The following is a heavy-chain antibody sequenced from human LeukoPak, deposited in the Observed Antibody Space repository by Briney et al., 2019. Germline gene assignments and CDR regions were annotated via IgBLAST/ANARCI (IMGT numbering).Heavy chain of an antibody. Sequence: SETLSLTCTVSGGSISSHYWSWIRQPPGKGLEWIGEINHSGSTNYNPSLKSRVTISVDTSKNQFSLKLSSVTAADTAVYYCARGLRLLVVWGQGTTVTVSS. D-gene: IGHD3-3*01. CDR3: ARGLRLLVV. V-gene: IGHV4-34*01. CDR1: GGSISSHY. CDR2: INHSGST. J-gene: IGHJ6*02.